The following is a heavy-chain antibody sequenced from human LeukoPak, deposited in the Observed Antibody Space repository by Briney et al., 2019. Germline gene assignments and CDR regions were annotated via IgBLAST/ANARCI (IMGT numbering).Heavy chain of an antibody. D-gene: IGHD4-23*01. J-gene: IGHJ4*02. CDR3: ARDLPNYGGNPDY. Sequence: GASVKVSCKASGYTFTSYDINWVRQAPGQGLEWMGWISAYNGNTNYAQKLQGRVTMTTDTSTSTAYKELRSLRSDDTAVYYCARDLPNYGGNPDYWGQGTLVTVSS. V-gene: IGHV1-18*01. CDR1: GYTFTSYD. CDR2: ISAYNGNT.